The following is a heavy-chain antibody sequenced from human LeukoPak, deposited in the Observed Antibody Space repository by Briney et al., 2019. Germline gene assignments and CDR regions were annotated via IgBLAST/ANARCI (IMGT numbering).Heavy chain of an antibody. V-gene: IGHV4-34*01. CDR2: INHSGST. CDR3: AAGYCSSTSCYPRGHWFDP. D-gene: IGHD2-2*01. J-gene: IGHJ5*02. Sequence: SETLSLTCAVYGGSFSGYYWSWIRQPPGKGLEWIGEINHSGSTNYNPSLKSRVTISVDTSKNQFSLKLSSVTAADTAVYYCAAGYCSSTSCYPRGHWFDPWGQGTLVTVSS. CDR1: GGSFSGYY.